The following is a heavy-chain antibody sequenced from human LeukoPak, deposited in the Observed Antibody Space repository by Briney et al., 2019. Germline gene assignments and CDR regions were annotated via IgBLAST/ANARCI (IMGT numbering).Heavy chain of an antibody. CDR1: GFTFSSYW. J-gene: IGHJ5*02. D-gene: IGHD1-26*01. Sequence: GGSLRLSCTASGFTFSSYWMHWVRQAPGKGLVWVSRINSDESTTTYADSVKGRFTISRDNAKNTLYLLMNSLRAEDTAVYYCVRVKVGSWDWFDPWGQGTLVTVSS. V-gene: IGHV3-74*01. CDR3: VRVKVGSWDWFDP. CDR2: INSDESTT.